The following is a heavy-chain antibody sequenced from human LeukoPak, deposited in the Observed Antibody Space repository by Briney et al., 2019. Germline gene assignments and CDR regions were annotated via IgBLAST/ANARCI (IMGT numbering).Heavy chain of an antibody. J-gene: IGHJ4*02. D-gene: IGHD3-16*02. CDR2: ISGSGGST. Sequence: GGSLRLSCAASGFTFDDYAMHWVRQAPGKGLEWVSAISGSGGSTYYADSVKGRFTISRDNSKNTLYLQMNSLRAEDTAVYYCAKVRLRLGELSLYYFDYWGQGTLVTVSS. CDR1: GFTFDDYA. CDR3: AKVRLRLGELSLYYFDY. V-gene: IGHV3-23*01.